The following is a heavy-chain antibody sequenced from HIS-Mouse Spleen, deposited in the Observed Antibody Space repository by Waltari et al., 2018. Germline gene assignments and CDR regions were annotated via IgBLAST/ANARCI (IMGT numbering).Heavy chain of an antibody. D-gene: IGHD1-1*01. CDR1: GGSISSSSYY. J-gene: IGHJ4*02. CDR3: ARDPRWNDGIDY. Sequence: QLQLQESGPGLVKPSETLSLTCTVSGGSISSSSYYWGWIRQPPGKGLGWIGSFYYSGCTYYNPALKRRVTISVDTSKNQFSLKLSSVTAADTAVYYCARDPRWNDGIDYWGQGTLVTVSS. CDR2: FYYSGCT. V-gene: IGHV4-39*07.